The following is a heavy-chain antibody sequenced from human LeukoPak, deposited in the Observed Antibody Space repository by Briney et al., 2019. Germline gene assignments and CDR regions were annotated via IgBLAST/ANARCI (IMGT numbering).Heavy chain of an antibody. CDR2: ISYDGSNK. CDR3: AKHRSDIVGEGAAFTYHYYFMDV. D-gene: IGHD2-15*01. V-gene: IGHV3-30*18. J-gene: IGHJ6*03. Sequence: PGRSLRLSCAASGFTSSSYGMHWVRQAPGKGLEWVAVISYDGSNKYYADSVKGRFIISRDNSKNTLYLQMNSLRLEDTGVYYCAKHRSDIVGEGAAFTYHYYFMDVWGKGTMVTVSS. CDR1: GFTSSSYG.